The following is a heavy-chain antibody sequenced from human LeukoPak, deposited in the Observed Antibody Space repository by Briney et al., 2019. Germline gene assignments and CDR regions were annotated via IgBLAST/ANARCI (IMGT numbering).Heavy chain of an antibody. Sequence: SQTLSLTCTVSGGSISSGDYYWSWIRQPPGKGLEWIGYIYYSGSTYYNPSLKSRVTISVDTSKNQFSLKLSSVTAADTAVYYCASLGRAAAILRSTWFDPWGQGTLVTVSS. CDR2: IYYSGST. V-gene: IGHV4-30-4*01. CDR1: GGSISSGDYY. D-gene: IGHD2-2*01. J-gene: IGHJ5*02. CDR3: ASLGRAAAILRSTWFDP.